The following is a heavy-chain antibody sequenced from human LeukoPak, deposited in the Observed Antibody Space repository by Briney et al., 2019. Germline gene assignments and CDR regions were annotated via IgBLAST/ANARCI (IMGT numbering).Heavy chain of an antibody. Sequence: PSETLSLTCTVSGGSISSYYWSWIRQPPGEGLEWIGYIYYSGSTNYNPSLKSRVTISVDTSTNPFSLKLSSVTAADTAVYYCARDGGLAYCGGDCYRHWYFDLWGRGTLVTVSS. CDR1: GGSISSYY. J-gene: IGHJ2*01. D-gene: IGHD2-21*02. CDR3: ARDGGLAYCGGDCYRHWYFDL. V-gene: IGHV4-59*01. CDR2: IYYSGST.